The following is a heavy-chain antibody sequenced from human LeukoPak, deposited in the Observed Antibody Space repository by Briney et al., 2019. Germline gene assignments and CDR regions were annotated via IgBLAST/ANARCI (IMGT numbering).Heavy chain of an antibody. J-gene: IGHJ5*02. CDR3: ARHYSSSWPNWFDP. V-gene: IGHV4-59*08. CDR2: IYYSGST. D-gene: IGHD6-13*01. CDR1: GGSISSYY. Sequence: SETLSLTCTVSGGSISSYYWSWIRQPPGKGLEWIGYIYYSGSTNYNPSLKSRVTISVDTSKNQFSLKLSSVTAADTAVYYCARHYSSSWPNWFDPWGQGTLVTVSS.